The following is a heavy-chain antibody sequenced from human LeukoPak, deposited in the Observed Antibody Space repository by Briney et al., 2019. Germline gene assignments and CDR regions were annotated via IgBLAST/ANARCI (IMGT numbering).Heavy chain of an antibody. CDR3: AKDRVAAAGVVDAFDI. D-gene: IGHD6-13*01. J-gene: IGHJ3*02. CDR2: ISGSGGVT. CDR1: GFTFSSYA. V-gene: IGHV3-23*01. Sequence: GGSLRLSCAASGFTFSSYAMSWVRQAPGKGLEWVSAISGSGGVTDYADSVKGRFTISRDNSKNTLYLKMNSLRVEDTAAYYCAKDRVAAAGVVDAFDIWGQGTMVTVSS.